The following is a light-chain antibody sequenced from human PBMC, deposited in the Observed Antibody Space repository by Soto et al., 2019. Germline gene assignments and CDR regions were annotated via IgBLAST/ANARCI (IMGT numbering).Light chain of an antibody. CDR3: QQYTGPPTT. J-gene: IGKJ5*01. CDR2: GAS. V-gene: IGKV3D-15*01. Sequence: ETLMTQSPANLSLSPGETATLSCRARQSISNNLAWYQQKLGQAPRLLIYGASTRAAGIPDRFSGSGSGTDFTLTITRLEPEDSAVYFCQQYTGPPTTFGQGTRLEIK. CDR1: QSISNN.